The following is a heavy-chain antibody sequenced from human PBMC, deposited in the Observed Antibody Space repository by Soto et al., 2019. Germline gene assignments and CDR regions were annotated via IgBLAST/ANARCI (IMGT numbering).Heavy chain of an antibody. D-gene: IGHD3-22*01. CDR2: IYYSGST. V-gene: IGHV4-30-4*01. J-gene: IGHJ4*02. Sequence: PSETLSLTCTVSGGSISSGDYYWSWIRQPPGKGLEWIGYIYYSGSTYYNPSLKSRVTISVDTSKNQFSLKLSSVTAADTAVYYCAIGINEGSSGYYLDFRGKGNLVTVSS. CDR3: AIGINEGSSGYYLDF. CDR1: GGSISSGDYY.